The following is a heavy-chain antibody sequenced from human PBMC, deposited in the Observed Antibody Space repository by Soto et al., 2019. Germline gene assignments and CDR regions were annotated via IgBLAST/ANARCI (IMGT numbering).Heavy chain of an antibody. J-gene: IGHJ4*02. CDR3: ARDHPGSSHFDY. D-gene: IGHD3-10*01. CDR1: GGSISGYY. CDR2: IHYSGTT. V-gene: IGHV4-59*01. Sequence: QVQLQESGPGLVRPSETLSLTCTVSGGSISGYYWRWIRQPPGKRLEYIGYIHYSGTTSYNPSLKSRVTMSVDMSKNQFSLKLTSVTAADTAVYYWARDHPGSSHFDYWGRGTLVTVSS.